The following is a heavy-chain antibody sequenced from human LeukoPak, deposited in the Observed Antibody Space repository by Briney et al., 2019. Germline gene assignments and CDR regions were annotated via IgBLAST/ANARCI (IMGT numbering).Heavy chain of an antibody. CDR1: GGSISSYY. CDR2: IYYSGST. Sequence: SETLSLTCTVSGGSISSYYWSWIRQPPGKGLEWIGYIYYSGSTNYNPSLKSRVTISVDTSKNQFSLKLSSVTAADTAVYYCARNYGYPSRLDYWGQGTLVTVSS. D-gene: IGHD3-16*01. CDR3: ARNYGYPSRLDY. J-gene: IGHJ4*02. V-gene: IGHV4-59*01.